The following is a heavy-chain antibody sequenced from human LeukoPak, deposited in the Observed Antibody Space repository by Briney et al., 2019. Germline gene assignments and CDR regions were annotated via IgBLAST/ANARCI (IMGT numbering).Heavy chain of an antibody. V-gene: IGHV4-39*01. CDR3: ARRRLAAGYSSSWPFDY. CDR1: GGSISSSSYY. Sequence: SETLSLTCTVSGGSISSSSYYWGWIRQPPGKGLEWIGSIYYSGSTYYNPSLKSRVTISVDTSKNQFSLKLSSVTAADTAVYYCARRRLAAGYSSSWPFDYWGQGTLVTVPS. D-gene: IGHD6-13*01. CDR2: IYYSGST. J-gene: IGHJ4*02.